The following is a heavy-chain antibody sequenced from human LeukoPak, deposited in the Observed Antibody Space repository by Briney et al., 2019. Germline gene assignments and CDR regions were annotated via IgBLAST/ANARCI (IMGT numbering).Heavy chain of an antibody. CDR1: GYTFTTYD. D-gene: IGHD5-12*01. Sequence: GASVKVSCKASGYTFTTYDINWVRQATGQGLEWMGWMNPNSGYTGYAQKFQGRVTITRDTSISTAYMELSSLRSEDTAVYYCARVARSLDYWGQGTLVTVSS. CDR3: ARVARSLDY. J-gene: IGHJ4*02. V-gene: IGHV1-8*03. CDR2: MNPNSGYT.